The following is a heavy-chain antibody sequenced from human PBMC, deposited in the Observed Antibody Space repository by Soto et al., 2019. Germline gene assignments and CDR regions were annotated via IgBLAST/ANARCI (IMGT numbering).Heavy chain of an antibody. CDR2: IFPRDFDV. V-gene: IGHV5-51*01. CDR1: GYTFTNYW. CDR3: ARLVSLLQPIDS. Sequence: GESLKISCQTSGYTFTNYWLGWVRQMPGGGLEWLGLIFPRDFDVRYSPSFEGQVTISADRSTATALLQWRSLEASDSALYFCARLVSLLQPIDSWGQGTPVRVAS. J-gene: IGHJ5*01. D-gene: IGHD4-4*01.